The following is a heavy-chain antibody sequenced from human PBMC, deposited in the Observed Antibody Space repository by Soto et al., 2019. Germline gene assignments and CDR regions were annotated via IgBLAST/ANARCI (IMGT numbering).Heavy chain of an antibody. CDR3: ARDLGYYYGMDV. V-gene: IGHV1-58*01. J-gene: IGHJ6*02. CDR2: IVVGSGNT. D-gene: IGHD3-10*01. Sequence: SVKVSCKASGFTFTSSAVQWVRQARGQRLEWIGWIVVGSGNTNYAQKFQERVTITSDMSTGTGDMELSSLRSEDTAVYYCARDLGYYYGMDVWGQGTTVTVSS. CDR1: GFTFTSSA.